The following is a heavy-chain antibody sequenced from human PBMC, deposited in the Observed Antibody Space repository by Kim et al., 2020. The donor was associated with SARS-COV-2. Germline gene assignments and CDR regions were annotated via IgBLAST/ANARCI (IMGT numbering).Heavy chain of an antibody. CDR2: INHSGST. V-gene: IGHV4-34*01. Sequence: SETLSLTCAVYGGSFSGYYWSWIRQPPGKGLEWIGEINHSGSTNYNPSLKSRVTISVDTSKNQFSLKLSSVTAADTAVYYCARGETIFGVVSRFDYWGQG. CDR1: GGSFSGYY. J-gene: IGHJ4*02. CDR3: ARGETIFGVVSRFDY. D-gene: IGHD3-3*01.